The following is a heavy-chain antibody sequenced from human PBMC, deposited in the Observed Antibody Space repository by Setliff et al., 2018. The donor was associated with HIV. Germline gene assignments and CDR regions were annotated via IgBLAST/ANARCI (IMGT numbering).Heavy chain of an antibody. V-gene: IGHV4-59*01. CDR1: GGSISSYY. D-gene: IGHD2-15*01. J-gene: IGHJ3*02. CDR2: IYYSGRT. CDR3: ARNPCSGGSCPDAFDI. Sequence: PSETLSLTCTVSGGSISSYYWSWIRQPPGKGLEWIGYIYYSGRTNYNPSLKSRVTISVDTSKNQFSLKLSSVTAADTAVYYCARNPCSGGSCPDAFDIWGQGTMVTV.